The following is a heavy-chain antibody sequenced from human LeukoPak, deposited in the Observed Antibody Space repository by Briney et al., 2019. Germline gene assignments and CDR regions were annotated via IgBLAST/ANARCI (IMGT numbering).Heavy chain of an antibody. Sequence: GGSLRLSCAASGFTFSSYAMHWVRQAPGKGLEWVAVISYDGSNKYYADSVKGRFAISRDNSKNSLYLQMNSLRAEDTAVYYCAITRKDTAEYYFDYWGQGTLVTVSS. D-gene: IGHD5-18*01. CDR2: ISYDGSNK. CDR3: AITRKDTAEYYFDY. CDR1: GFTFSSYA. J-gene: IGHJ4*02. V-gene: IGHV3-30*09.